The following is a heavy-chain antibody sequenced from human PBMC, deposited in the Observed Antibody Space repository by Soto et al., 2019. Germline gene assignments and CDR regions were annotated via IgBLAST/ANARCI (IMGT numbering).Heavy chain of an antibody. D-gene: IGHD2-2*01. CDR1: GGSISSGGYS. CDR3: ASVPDY. CDR2: MYHSGST. J-gene: IGHJ4*02. V-gene: IGHV4-30-2*01. Sequence: QLQLQESGSGLVKPSQTLSLTCAVSGGSISSGGYSWSWIRQPPGKGLEWIGYMYHSGSTYYNPPLKRRVTISIARSKNQFSLKLSSVTAPDPAVYYCASVPDYWGQGILVTVSS.